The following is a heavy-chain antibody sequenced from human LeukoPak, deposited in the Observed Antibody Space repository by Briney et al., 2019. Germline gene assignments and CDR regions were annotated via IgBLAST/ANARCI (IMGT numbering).Heavy chain of an antibody. D-gene: IGHD2-21*02. Sequence: PGGSLRLSCAASGFTFSSYAMHWVRQAPGKGLEYVSAISSNGHSTYYANSVKGRFTFSRDNSKNTLYLQMGSLRAEDMAVYYCARSRLVLTHLDLWGRGTLVTVSS. J-gene: IGHJ2*01. CDR1: GFTFSSYA. CDR2: ISSNGHST. CDR3: ARSRLVLTHLDL. V-gene: IGHV3-64*01.